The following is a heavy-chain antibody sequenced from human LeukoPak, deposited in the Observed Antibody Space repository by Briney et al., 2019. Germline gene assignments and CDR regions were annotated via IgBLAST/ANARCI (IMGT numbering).Heavy chain of an antibody. CDR3: ARGIWNDPYY. CDR1: GFTFSSYA. CDR2: ISSSSSTI. J-gene: IGHJ4*02. D-gene: IGHD1-1*01. V-gene: IGHV3-48*01. Sequence: PGGSLRLSCAASGFTFSSYAMSWVRQAPGKGLEWISYISSSSSTIYYADSVKGRFTISRDNAKNSLYLQMNSLRAEDTAVYYCARGIWNDPYYWGQGTLVTVSP.